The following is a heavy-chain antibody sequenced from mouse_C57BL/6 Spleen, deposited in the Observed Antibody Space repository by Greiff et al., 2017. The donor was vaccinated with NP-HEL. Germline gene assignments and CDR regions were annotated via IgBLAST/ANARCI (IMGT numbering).Heavy chain of an antibody. Sequence: EVQLQQSGPELVKPGASVKMSCKASGYTFTDYNMNWVKQSHGKSLEWIGYINPNNGGTSYNQKFKGKATLTVNKSSSTAYMELRSLTSEDSAVYYCAKDGYHWYFDVWGTGTTVTVSS. D-gene: IGHD2-3*01. J-gene: IGHJ1*03. CDR3: AKDGYHWYFDV. V-gene: IGHV1-22*01. CDR1: GYTFTDYN. CDR2: INPNNGGT.